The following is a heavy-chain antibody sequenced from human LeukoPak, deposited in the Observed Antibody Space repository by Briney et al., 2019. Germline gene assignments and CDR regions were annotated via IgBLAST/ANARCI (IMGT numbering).Heavy chain of an antibody. D-gene: IGHD3-22*01. CDR3: AKRAYYYDSSGYSRYYGMDV. Sequence: GRSLRLSCAASGFTFSSYGMHWVRQAPGKGLECVAVISYDGSNKYYADSVKGRFTISRDNSKNTLYLQMNSLRAEDTAVYYCAKRAYYYDSSGYSRYYGMDVWGQGTTVTVSS. J-gene: IGHJ6*02. CDR1: GFTFSSYG. V-gene: IGHV3-30*18. CDR2: ISYDGSNK.